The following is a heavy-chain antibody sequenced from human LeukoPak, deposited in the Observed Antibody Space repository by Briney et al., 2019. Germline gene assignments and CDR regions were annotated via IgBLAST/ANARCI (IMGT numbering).Heavy chain of an antibody. CDR2: IYPGDSDT. Sequence: GESLKISCKGSGYSSTSYWIGWVRQMPGKGLEWMGIIYPGDSDTRYSPSFQGQVTISADKSISTAYLQWSSLKASDTAMYYCARLPNYDILTGYYFDYWGQGTLVTVSS. V-gene: IGHV5-51*01. J-gene: IGHJ4*02. CDR3: ARLPNYDILTGYYFDY. D-gene: IGHD3-9*01. CDR1: GYSSTSYW.